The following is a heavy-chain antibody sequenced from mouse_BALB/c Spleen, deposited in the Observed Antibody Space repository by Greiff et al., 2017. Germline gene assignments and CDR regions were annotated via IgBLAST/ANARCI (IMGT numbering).Heavy chain of an antibody. D-gene: IGHD3-1*01. J-gene: IGHJ4*01. CDR1: GFTFSSFG. Sequence: EVMLVESGGGLVQPGGSRKLSCAASGFTFSSFGMHWVRQAPEKGLEWVAYISSGSSTTYYADTVKGRYTISRDNPKNTLCLQMTSLRSESTAMYDCERSGRRPYAMDYWGQGTSVTVSS. CDR2: ISSGSSTT. V-gene: IGHV5-17*02. CDR3: ERSGRRPYAMDY.